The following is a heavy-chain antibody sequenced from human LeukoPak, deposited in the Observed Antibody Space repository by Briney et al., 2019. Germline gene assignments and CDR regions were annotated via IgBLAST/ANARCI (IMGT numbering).Heavy chain of an antibody. J-gene: IGHJ4*02. D-gene: IGHD6-19*01. CDR1: GFTFSSYG. Sequence: GRSLRLSCAASGFTFSSYGMDWVRQAGGKGREWVEVMWYDGSNKYYADSVKGRFTISRDNSKNTLYLQMNSLRAEDTAVYYCAREASGWYSIFDYWGQGTLVTVSS. CDR3: AREASGWYSIFDY. V-gene: IGHV3-33*01. CDR2: MWYDGSNK.